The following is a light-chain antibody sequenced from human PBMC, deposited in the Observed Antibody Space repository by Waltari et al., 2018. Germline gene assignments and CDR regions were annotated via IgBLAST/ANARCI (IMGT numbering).Light chain of an antibody. J-gene: IGKJ4*01. V-gene: IGKV1-39*01. CDR2: AAS. Sequence: IQMTQSPSSLSASIGDRVTLTCRASQSISSFLNWFQQKPGKAPKLLIYAASVLHSGVPSRFSGSGSGTDFTLTISSLQPEDSATYYCQQTYSTPHTFGGGTKLEIK. CDR3: QQTYSTPHT. CDR1: QSISSF.